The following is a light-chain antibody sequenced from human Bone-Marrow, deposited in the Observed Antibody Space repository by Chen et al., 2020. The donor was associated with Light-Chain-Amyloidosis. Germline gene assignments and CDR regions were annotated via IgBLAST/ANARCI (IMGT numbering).Light chain of an antibody. J-gene: IGLJ3*02. CDR3: QVWDRSSDRPV. CDR1: NIGKKN. V-gene: IGLV3-21*03. Sequence: SYVVTQPPSVSVAPGTTARITCEGSNIGKKNVHWYQQKSGQAPVLVVYDDVDRPSGIPERFSGSNSGNTAALTITRVEDGDEAAYYCQVWDRSSDRPVFGGGTKLTVL. CDR2: DDV.